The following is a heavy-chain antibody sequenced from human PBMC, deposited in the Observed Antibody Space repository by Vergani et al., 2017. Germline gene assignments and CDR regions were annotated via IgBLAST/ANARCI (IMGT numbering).Heavy chain of an antibody. D-gene: IGHD6-13*01. J-gene: IGHJ6*04. CDR3: ARDRGYSSSSPGDV. Sequence: EVQLVESGGGLVQPGGSLRLSCAASGFTVSSNYMSWVRQAPGKGLEWVSVIYSGGSTYYADSVKGRFTISRDNSKNTLYLQMNSLRAEDTAVYYCARDRGYSSSSPGDVWGKGTTVTVSS. CDR2: IYSGGST. CDR1: GFTVSSNY. V-gene: IGHV3-66*02.